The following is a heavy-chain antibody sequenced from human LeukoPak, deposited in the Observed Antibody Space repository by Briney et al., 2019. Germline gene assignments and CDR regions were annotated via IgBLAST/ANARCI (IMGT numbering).Heavy chain of an antibody. CDR3: AREYSSSHDAFDI. CDR2: MNPNSGNT. J-gene: IGHJ3*02. D-gene: IGHD6-6*01. CDR1: GYTFTSYD. V-gene: IGHV1-8*03. Sequence: ASVKVSCKASGYTFTSYDINWVRQATGQGLEWMGWMNPNSGNTGYAQKFQGRVTITRNTSISTAYMELSSLRSEDTAVYYCAREYSSSHDAFDIWGQGTMVTVSS.